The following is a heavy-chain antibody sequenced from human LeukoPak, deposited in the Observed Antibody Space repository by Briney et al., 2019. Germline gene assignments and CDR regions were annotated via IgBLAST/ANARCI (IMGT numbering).Heavy chain of an antibody. CDR3: ARHNHAYDWDY. Sequence: GGSLRLSCEASEFTFSTYGMAWVRQGPGKGLELVSFISGSGGDTYYADSVKGRFTISRDNSRDTLYLQMNSLRAEDTAVYYCARHNHAYDWDYWGQGTLVTVPS. CDR2: ISGSGGDT. D-gene: IGHD5-12*01. J-gene: IGHJ4*01. CDR1: EFTFSTYG. V-gene: IGHV3-23*01.